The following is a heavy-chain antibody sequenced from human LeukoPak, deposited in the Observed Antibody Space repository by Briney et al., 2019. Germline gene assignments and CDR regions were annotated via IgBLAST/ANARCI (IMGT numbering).Heavy chain of an antibody. CDR3: ARGAAGTGVWFDP. CDR1: GGSISSSSYY. Sequence: PSETLSLTCTVSGGSISSSSYYWSWIRQPPGKGLEWIGYIYYSGSTNYNPSLKSRVTISVDTSKNQFSLKLSSVTAADTAVYYCARGAAGTGVWFDPWGQGTLVTVSS. D-gene: IGHD6-13*01. J-gene: IGHJ5*02. CDR2: IYYSGST. V-gene: IGHV4-61*01.